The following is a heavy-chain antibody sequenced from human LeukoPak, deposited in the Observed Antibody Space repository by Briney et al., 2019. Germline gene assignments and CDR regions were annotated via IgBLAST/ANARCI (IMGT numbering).Heavy chain of an antibody. CDR1: GFTFSSYS. V-gene: IGHV3-48*01. D-gene: IGHD4-17*01. Sequence: GGSLRLSCAASGFTFSSYSMNWVRQAPGKGLDWVSYISSSSSTIYYADSVKGRFTISRDNAKNSLYLQMNSLRAEDTAVYYCARVGATSYGDYDYWGQGTLVTVSS. J-gene: IGHJ4*02. CDR2: ISSSSSTI. CDR3: ARVGATSYGDYDY.